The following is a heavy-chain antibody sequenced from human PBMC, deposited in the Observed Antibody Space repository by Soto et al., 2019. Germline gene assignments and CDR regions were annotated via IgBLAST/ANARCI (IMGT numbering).Heavy chain of an antibody. CDR3: AKDGEGRRTFDY. V-gene: IGHV3-23*01. D-gene: IGHD3-10*01. CDR1: GFTFSSYA. CDR2: ISGSGGST. Sequence: EVQLLESGGGLVQPGGSLRLSCAASGFTFSSYAMSWVRQAPGKGLEWVSAISGSGGSTYYADSVKGRFTISRDNSKNTLYLLMNSLRAEDTAVYYCAKDGEGRRTFDYWGQGTLVTVSS. J-gene: IGHJ4*02.